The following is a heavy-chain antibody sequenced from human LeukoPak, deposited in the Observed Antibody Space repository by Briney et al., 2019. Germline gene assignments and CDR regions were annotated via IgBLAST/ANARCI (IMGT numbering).Heavy chain of an antibody. CDR3: ARLFGGVTTFDY. J-gene: IGHJ4*02. V-gene: IGHV3-7*01. Sequence: GGSLRLSCSASGFTFSAYWMSWIRQGPGKGLEWVASINPDGGDKFYADSVKGRFTISRDNTWNSLFLDLSSLRADDTAMYFCARLFGGVTTFDYWGQGALVTVSS. CDR2: INPDGGDK. D-gene: IGHD4-17*01. CDR1: GFTFSAYW.